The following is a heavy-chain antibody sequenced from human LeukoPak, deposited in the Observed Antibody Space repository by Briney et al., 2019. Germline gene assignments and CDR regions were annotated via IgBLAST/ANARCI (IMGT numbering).Heavy chain of an antibody. J-gene: IGHJ4*02. CDR1: GGTFSSYA. V-gene: IGHV1-69*13. CDR2: IIPIFGTA. Sequence: SVKVSCKASGGTFSSYAISWVRQAPGQGLEWMGGIIPIFGTANYAQKFQGRVTITADESTSTAYMELSSLRSEDTAVYYCARDLDYSNRFDYWGQGTLVTVSS. D-gene: IGHD4-11*01. CDR3: ARDLDYSNRFDY.